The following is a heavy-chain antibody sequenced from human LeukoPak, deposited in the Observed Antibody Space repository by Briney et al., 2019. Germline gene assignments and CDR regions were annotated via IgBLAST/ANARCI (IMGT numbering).Heavy chain of an antibody. Sequence: GESLKISCKCSGYTFSGYWIGWVRQMPGKGLEWMGIIYPGDSDTRYSPSFQGQVTISADKSISTAYLQWSTLKASDTAMYYCARETYYGDYSHQFDYWGQGTLVTVSS. CDR3: ARETYYGDYSHQFDY. CDR2: IYPGDSDT. D-gene: IGHD4-11*01. V-gene: IGHV5-51*01. CDR1: GYTFSGYW. J-gene: IGHJ4*02.